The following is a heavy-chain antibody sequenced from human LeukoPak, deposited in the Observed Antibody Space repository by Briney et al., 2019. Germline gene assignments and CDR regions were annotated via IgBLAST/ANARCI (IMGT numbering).Heavy chain of an antibody. V-gene: IGHV3-30*02. D-gene: IGHD7-27*01. CDR1: GFTFSSYG. J-gene: IGHJ4*02. CDR3: AKDMRVASTGGVGYFDN. Sequence: GGSLRLSCAASGFTFSSYGMHWVSQAPGKGLEWVTFIQYDESNKYYAASVKGRFTISRDNSKNTLYLQMNSLGLEDTAVYYCAKDMRVASTGGVGYFDNWGQGTLVTVSS. CDR2: IQYDESNK.